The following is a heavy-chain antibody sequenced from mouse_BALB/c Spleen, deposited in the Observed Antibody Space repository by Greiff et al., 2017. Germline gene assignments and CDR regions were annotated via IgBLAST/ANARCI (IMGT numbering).Heavy chain of an antibody. CDR1: GYTFTNYW. V-gene: IGHV1-63*02. D-gene: IGHD1-1*01. CDR3: ARRTTVYAMDY. Sequence: VQLQESGAELVRPGTSVKISCKASGYTFTNYWLGWVKQRPGHGLEWIGDIYPGGGYTNYNEKFKGKATLTADTSSSTAYMQLSSLTSEDSAVYFCARRTTVYAMDYWGQGTSVTVSS. J-gene: IGHJ4*01. CDR2: IYPGGGYT.